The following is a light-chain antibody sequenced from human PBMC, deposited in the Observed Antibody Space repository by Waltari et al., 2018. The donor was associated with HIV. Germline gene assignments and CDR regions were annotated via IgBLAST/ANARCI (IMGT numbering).Light chain of an antibody. CDR3: NSYAGSNNWV. CDR1: SSDVGGSNY. CDR2: EVN. J-gene: IGLJ3*02. Sequence: QSALTQPPSASGSPGPSVTTSCTGTSSDVGGSNYVSWYLQHPGKAPKLLIYEVNQRPSGVPDRFSGSKSANTASLTVSGLQADDEADYYCNSYAGSNNWVFGGGTKLTVL. V-gene: IGLV2-8*01.